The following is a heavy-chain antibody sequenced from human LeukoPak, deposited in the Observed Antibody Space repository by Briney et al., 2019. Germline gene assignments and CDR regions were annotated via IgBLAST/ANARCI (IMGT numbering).Heavy chain of an antibody. CDR2: ISSSGGYT. J-gene: IGHJ4*02. D-gene: IGHD2/OR15-2a*01. Sequence: GGSLTLPCAASGFTFSTYAMSWVRQAPGKGLEWVSAISSSGGYTYYADSVKGRFTISRDNSKNTLYLQMNSLRAEDMAVYYCARGLSYFDYWGQGTLVTVSS. CDR1: GFTFSTYA. V-gene: IGHV3-23*01. CDR3: ARGLSYFDY.